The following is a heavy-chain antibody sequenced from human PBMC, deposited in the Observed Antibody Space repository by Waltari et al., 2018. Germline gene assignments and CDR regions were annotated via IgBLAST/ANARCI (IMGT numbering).Heavy chain of an antibody. Sequence: EVQLVQSGAEVRKPGESLKISCMGSGYRFASYWIGWVRQMPGKGLEWMGFIFPGDSDTRYSPSFQGHVTISADTSNSTAYLQLTNLKASDTAMYYCARHPLVWVASTQNAFDVWGQGTMVTVSS. CDR2: IFPGDSDT. J-gene: IGHJ3*01. V-gene: IGHV5-51*03. D-gene: IGHD3-16*01. CDR1: GYRFASYW. CDR3: ARHPLVWVASTQNAFDV.